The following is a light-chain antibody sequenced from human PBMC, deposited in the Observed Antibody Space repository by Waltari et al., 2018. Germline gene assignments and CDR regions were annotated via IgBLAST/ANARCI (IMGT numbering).Light chain of an antibody. CDR2: NDN. CDR1: NIGGTS. Sequence: SYVLTQPPSVSVAPGKTATITCGGNNIGGTSVHWYQQKPGQAPVLVVYNDNDRPSGIPERFSGSNSGNTATLTISRVEVGDEADYYCQLWDIGSDHKVFGSGTNVIVL. CDR3: QLWDIGSDHKV. J-gene: IGLJ1*01. V-gene: IGLV3-21*03.